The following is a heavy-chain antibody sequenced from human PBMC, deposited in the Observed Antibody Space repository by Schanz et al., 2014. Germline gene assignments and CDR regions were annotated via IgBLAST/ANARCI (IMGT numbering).Heavy chain of an antibody. J-gene: IGHJ6*02. CDR2: TRNKANSYIT. D-gene: IGHD2-2*01. CDR3: ARDLGFCTSTTCYYYYYAMDV. V-gene: IGHV3-72*01. Sequence: EVQLVESGGGLVQPGGSLRVSCAASGFTLSDHYMAWVRQAPGKGLEWVGRTRNKANSYITEYAASVRGRFTISIDDSKNSLYLQVNSLKTEDTAVYYCARDLGFCTSTTCYYYYYAMDVWGQGTTVTVSS. CDR1: GFTLSDHY.